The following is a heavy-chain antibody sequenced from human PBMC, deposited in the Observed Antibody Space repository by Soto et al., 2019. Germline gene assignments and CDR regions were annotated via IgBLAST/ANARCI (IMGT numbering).Heavy chain of an antibody. Sequence: ASVKVSCKTSGYSFSSNGLRWLRQAPGQRFEWMGWISGHNGRTNYAQKFQGRVTMTTDTSTSTAYMELRYLTSDDTAVYFCARDNGGLNRNYCSGMDVSAQGPTVTVSS. CDR1: GYSFSSNG. CDR2: ISGHNGRT. CDR3: ARDNGGLNRNYCSGMDV. J-gene: IGHJ6*02. V-gene: IGHV1-18*01. D-gene: IGHD6-19*01.